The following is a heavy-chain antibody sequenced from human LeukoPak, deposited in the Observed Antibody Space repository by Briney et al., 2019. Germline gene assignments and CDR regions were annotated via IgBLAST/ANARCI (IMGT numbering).Heavy chain of an antibody. CDR2: IYYSGST. Sequence: PSETLSLTCTVSGGSISSSYYYWGWIRQPPGKGLEWIGSIYYSGSTYYNPSLKSRVTISVDTSKNQFSLKLSSVTAADTAVYYCARVHSSGNEAMDYWGQGTLVTVSS. CDR3: ARVHSSGNEAMDY. D-gene: IGHD6-19*01. J-gene: IGHJ4*02. V-gene: IGHV4-39*01. CDR1: GGSISSSYYY.